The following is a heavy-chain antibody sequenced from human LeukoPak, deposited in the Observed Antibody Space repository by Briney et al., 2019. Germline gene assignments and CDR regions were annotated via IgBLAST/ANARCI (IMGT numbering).Heavy chain of an antibody. D-gene: IGHD3-9*01. CDR2: ISAYNGDT. CDR3: ARDDDILTGHQFDY. V-gene: IGHV1-18*01. Sequence: ASVKVSCKASGYTFTSYGISWVRQAPGQGLEWMGWISAYNGDTNYAQKLQGRVTMTTDTSTSTAYMELRSLRSDDTAVYYCARDDDILTGHQFDYWGQGTLVTVSS. J-gene: IGHJ4*02. CDR1: GYTFTSYG.